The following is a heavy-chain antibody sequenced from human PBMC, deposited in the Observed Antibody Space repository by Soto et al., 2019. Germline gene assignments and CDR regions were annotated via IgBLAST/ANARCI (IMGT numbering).Heavy chain of an antibody. V-gene: IGHV4-38-2*01. D-gene: IGHD6-6*01. CDR1: GYSIRSGYF. J-gene: IGHJ6*02. Sequence: KTSETLSLTCAVSGYSIRSGYFWGWIRQPPGKGLEWIGSMYHSGITYYNLSLKSRFTISVDTSKNQLSLKLSSATAADTAVYYCARSMYSTSAQLYYGMDVWGQGTTVTVSS. CDR2: MYHSGIT. CDR3: ARSMYSTSAQLYYGMDV.